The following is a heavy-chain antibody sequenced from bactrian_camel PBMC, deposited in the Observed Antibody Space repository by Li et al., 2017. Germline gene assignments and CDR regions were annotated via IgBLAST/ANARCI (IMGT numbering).Heavy chain of an antibody. CDR1: GFMLSRFA. CDR2: INSGGEAT. D-gene: IGHD4*01. J-gene: IGHJ4*01. V-gene: IGHV3S31*01. CDR3: ASLSAVRSTSMKSD. Sequence: VQLVESGGGLVQPGGSLRLSCAASGFMLSRFAMSWVRQAPGKGLEWVSSINSGGEATSYGRFTISRDNAKNTLYLHMNSLKYEDTAVYYCASLSAVRSTSMKSDWGQGTQVTVS.